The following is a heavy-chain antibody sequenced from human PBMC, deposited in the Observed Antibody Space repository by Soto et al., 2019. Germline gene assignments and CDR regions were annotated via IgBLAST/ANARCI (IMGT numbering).Heavy chain of an antibody. V-gene: IGHV4-31*03. D-gene: IGHD1-1*01. CDR1: GGSISSGGYY. Sequence: QVQLQESGPGLVKPSQTLSLTCTISGGSISSGGYYWSWIRQHPGKGLEWIGYISYSGSTYYNPSLKSRVTISVDTSKNQVSLKLSSVTAADTAVYYCARWPQMEPRFDYWGQGTLVTVSA. CDR2: ISYSGST. J-gene: IGHJ4*02. CDR3: ARWPQMEPRFDY.